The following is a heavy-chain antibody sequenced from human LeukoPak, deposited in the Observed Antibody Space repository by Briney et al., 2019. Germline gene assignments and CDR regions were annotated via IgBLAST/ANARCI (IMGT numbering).Heavy chain of an antibody. Sequence: SETLSLTCTVSGVSISSSSYYWGWIRQPPGKGLEWIGSIYSSGSTYYNSSLKSRVTISIDTSKNQVSLKMSSVTAADTAVYYCAKSGGYGLIDYWGQGTLVTVSS. CDR1: GVSISSSSYY. V-gene: IGHV4-39*01. J-gene: IGHJ4*01. D-gene: IGHD6-25*01. CDR3: AKSGGYGLIDY. CDR2: IYSSGST.